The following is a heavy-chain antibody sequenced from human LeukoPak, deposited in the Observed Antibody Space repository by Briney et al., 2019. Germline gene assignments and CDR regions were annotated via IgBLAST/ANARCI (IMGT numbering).Heavy chain of an antibody. CDR1: GFTFSSYG. J-gene: IGHJ4*02. V-gene: IGHV3-23*01. D-gene: IGHD3-16*01. CDR3: AKDRTLRKSFDY. CDR2: ISGSGGST. Sequence: GGSLRLSCAASGFTFSSYGMSWVRQAPAKGLEWVLAISGSGGSTYYADSVRGRFTISSDNSKNTLYLQMNSLRAEDTAVYDCAKDRTLRKSFDYWGQGTLVTVSS.